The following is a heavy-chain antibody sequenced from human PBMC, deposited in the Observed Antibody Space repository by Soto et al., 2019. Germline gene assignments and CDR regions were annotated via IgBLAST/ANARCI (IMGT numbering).Heavy chain of an antibody. V-gene: IGHV3-30*18. Sequence: QVQLVESGGGVVQAGRCLSLSCAASGFSFSIFCMHCVLQAPGKGLEWVAFNSYDGSNKYYADSVKGRFTISRDSSEKTLYLQMNSLRPEDTAVYYCAKDLGELWPESYDYWGQGTLVTVSS. CDR1: GFSFSIFC. D-gene: IGHD1-7*01. J-gene: IGHJ4*02. CDR3: AKDLGELWPESYDY. CDR2: NSYDGSNK.